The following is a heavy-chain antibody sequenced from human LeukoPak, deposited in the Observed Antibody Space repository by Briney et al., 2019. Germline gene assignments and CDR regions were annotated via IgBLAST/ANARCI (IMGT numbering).Heavy chain of an antibody. CDR2: INHSGST. Sequence: KPSETLSLTCAVYGGSFSGYYWSWIRQPPGKGLEWIGEINHSGSTNYNPSLKSRVTISVDTSKNQFSLKLSSVTAADTAVYYCARGLYWAYFDHWGQGTLVTVSS. J-gene: IGHJ4*02. V-gene: IGHV4-34*01. CDR3: ARGLYWAYFDH. D-gene: IGHD2-8*02. CDR1: GGSFSGYY.